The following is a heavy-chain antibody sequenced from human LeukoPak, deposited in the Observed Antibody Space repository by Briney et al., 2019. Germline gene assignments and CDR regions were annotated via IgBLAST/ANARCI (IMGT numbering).Heavy chain of an antibody. D-gene: IGHD1-26*01. CDR3: AKPSGSGVDY. J-gene: IGHJ4*01. CDR2: ISSSSSYI. Sequence: SGGSLRLSCAASGFTFSSYSMNWVRQAPGKGLEWVSSISSSSSYIYYADSVKGRFTISRDNSKNTLYLQMNSVRSEDTALYYCAKPSGSGVDYWGQGTRVTVSS. V-gene: IGHV3-21*01. CDR1: GFTFSSYS.